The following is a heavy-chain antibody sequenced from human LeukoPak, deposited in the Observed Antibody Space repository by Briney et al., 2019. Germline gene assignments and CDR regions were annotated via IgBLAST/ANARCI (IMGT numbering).Heavy chain of an antibody. V-gene: IGHV3-23*01. CDR2: IRGSGDST. Sequence: GGSLRLSCAASGFTFSRYAMNWVRQAPGKGLEWVSGIRGSGDSTFYADSVKGRFTISRDNSKNTLYLQMNSLRAEDTALYYCAKDRRGCSSTSCYAADLWGQGALVAVSS. CDR3: AKDRRGCSSTSCYAADL. CDR1: GFTFSRYA. D-gene: IGHD2-2*01. J-gene: IGHJ5*02.